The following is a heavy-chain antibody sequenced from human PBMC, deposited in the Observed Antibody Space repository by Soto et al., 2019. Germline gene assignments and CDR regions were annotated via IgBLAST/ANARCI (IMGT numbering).Heavy chain of an antibody. CDR2: ISGSGGST. J-gene: IGHJ5*02. D-gene: IGHD6-6*01. CDR3: AKAGVEYSSSSGWFDP. Sequence: GGSLRLSCAASGFTFISYAMSWVRQAPGKGLEWVSAISGSGGSTYYADSVKGRFTISRDNSKNTLYLQMNSLRAEDTAVYYCAKAGVEYSSSSGWFDPWGQGTLVTAPQ. V-gene: IGHV3-23*01. CDR1: GFTFISYA.